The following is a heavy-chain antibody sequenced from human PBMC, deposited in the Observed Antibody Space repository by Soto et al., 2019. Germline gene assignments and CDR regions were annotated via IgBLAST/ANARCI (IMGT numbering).Heavy chain of an antibody. CDR2: IIPILGIA. CDR3: ASTEEGNYGSDLDP. Sequence: QVQLVQSGAEVKKPGSSVKVSCKASGGTFSSYTISWVRQAPGQGLEWMGRIIPILGIANYAQKFQGRVTITADKSTSTAYMELSSLRSEDTAVYYCASTEEGNYGSDLDPWGQGTLVTVSS. V-gene: IGHV1-69*02. CDR1: GGTFSSYT. J-gene: IGHJ5*02. D-gene: IGHD3-10*01.